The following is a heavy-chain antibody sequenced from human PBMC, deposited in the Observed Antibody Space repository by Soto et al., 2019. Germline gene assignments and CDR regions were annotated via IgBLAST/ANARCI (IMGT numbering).Heavy chain of an antibody. CDR1: GFTFSNYI. CDR3: ARGDPYYGMDV. CDR2: ISYDGSNK. J-gene: IGHJ6*02. Sequence: QVQLVESGGDVVQPGGSLRLSCAASGFTFSNYIFYWVRQAPGKGPEWVAAISYDGSNKQYADSVKGRFAISRDNPGNSLDLQMNSLRGDDTGLYYCARGDPYYGMDVWGQGTTVTLSS. V-gene: IGHV3-30*09.